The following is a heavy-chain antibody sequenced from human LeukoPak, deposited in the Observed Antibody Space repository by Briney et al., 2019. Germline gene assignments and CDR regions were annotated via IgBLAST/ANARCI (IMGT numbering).Heavy chain of an antibody. D-gene: IGHD6-13*01. CDR2: IYPGDSDT. V-gene: IGHV5-51*01. CDR1: GYSFTSNW. CDR3: ARQIAAAGTEFAEY. Sequence: HGESLKISCKGSGYSFTSNWIGWVRQMPGKGLEWMGIIYPGDSDTRYSPSFQGQVTISADKSISTAYLQWSSLKASDTAMYYCARQIAAAGTEFAEYWGQGTLVTVSS. J-gene: IGHJ4*02.